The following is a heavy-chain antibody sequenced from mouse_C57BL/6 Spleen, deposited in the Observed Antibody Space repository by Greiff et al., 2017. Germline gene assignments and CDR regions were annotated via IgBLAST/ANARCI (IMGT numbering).Heavy chain of an antibody. CDR1: GYTFTSYW. Sequence: VQLQQSGAELVRPGSSVKLSCKASGYTFTSYWMDWVKQRPGQGLEWIGNIYPSDSETHYNQKFKDKATLTVDKSSSTAYMQLSSLTSEDSAVYYCARGDPTTVVAKGAMDYWGQGTSVTVSS. CDR3: ARGDPTTVVAKGAMDY. J-gene: IGHJ4*01. V-gene: IGHV1-61*01. CDR2: IYPSDSET. D-gene: IGHD1-1*01.